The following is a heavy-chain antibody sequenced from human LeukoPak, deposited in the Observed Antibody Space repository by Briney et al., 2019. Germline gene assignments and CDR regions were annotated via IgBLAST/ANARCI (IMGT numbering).Heavy chain of an antibody. CDR3: ARESVVVAGADDAFDI. J-gene: IGHJ3*02. V-gene: IGHV1-69*13. CDR2: IIPIFGTA. CDR1: GGTFSSYA. D-gene: IGHD2-2*01. Sequence: ASVKVSCKGSGGTFSSYAISWVRQAPGQGLEWMGGIIPIFGTANYAQKFQGRVTITADESTSTAYMELSSLRSEDTAVYYCARESVVVAGADDAFDIWGQGTMVTVSS.